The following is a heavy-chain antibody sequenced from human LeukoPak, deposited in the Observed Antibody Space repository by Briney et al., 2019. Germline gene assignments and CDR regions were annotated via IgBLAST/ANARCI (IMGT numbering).Heavy chain of an antibody. CDR2: IRSGGENT. CDR1: GFTFSTYS. Sequence: GGSLRLSCAASGFTFSTYSMSWVRQAPGKGLEWVSAIRSGGENTYYADSVRGRFTISRDNSKNTLYLQMNSLRAEDTAVYYCAKGRYDILTGYYGYWGQGTLVTVSS. CDR3: AKGRYDILTGYYGY. V-gene: IGHV3-23*01. J-gene: IGHJ4*02. D-gene: IGHD3-9*01.